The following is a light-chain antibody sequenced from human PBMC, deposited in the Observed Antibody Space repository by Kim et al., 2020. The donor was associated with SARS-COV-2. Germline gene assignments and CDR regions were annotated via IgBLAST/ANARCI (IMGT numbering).Light chain of an antibody. CDR3: QQSYSTPVT. CDR2: GAY. CDR1: QNIRVV. V-gene: IGKV1-39*01. Sequence: ASVGDRVTITCRASQNIRVVLNWYQQKPEKTPELLIYGAYSLQSGVPSRFSGSGSGTDFTLTVNSLQREDFATYFCQQSYSTPVTFGGGTKVDIK. J-gene: IGKJ4*01.